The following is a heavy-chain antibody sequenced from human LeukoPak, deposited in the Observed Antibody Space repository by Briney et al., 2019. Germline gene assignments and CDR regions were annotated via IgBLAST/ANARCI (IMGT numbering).Heavy chain of an antibody. D-gene: IGHD3-22*01. Sequence: PSQTLSLTCAVSGGSISSGGYSWSWLRQPPGTGLEWIGYIYHSGSTYYNPSLKSRVTISVDRSKNQFSLKLSSVTAADTAVYYCARSDDSSGYSDYWGQGTLVTVSS. CDR3: ARSDDSSGYSDY. J-gene: IGHJ4*02. CDR1: GGSISSGGYS. CDR2: IYHSGST. V-gene: IGHV4-30-2*01.